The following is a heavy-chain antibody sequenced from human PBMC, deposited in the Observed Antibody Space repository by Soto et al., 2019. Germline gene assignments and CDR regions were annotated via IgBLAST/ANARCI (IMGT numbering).Heavy chain of an antibody. Sequence: GGSLRLSCAASGFTFSSYAMSWVRQAPGKGLEWVSAISGSGGSTYYADSVKGRFTISRDNSKNTLYLQMNSLRAEDTAVYYCAKDRGTIFGVVIMSYYYMDVWGKGTTVTVSS. CDR3: AKDRGTIFGVVIMSYYYMDV. V-gene: IGHV3-23*01. D-gene: IGHD3-3*01. CDR2: ISGSGGST. CDR1: GFTFSSYA. J-gene: IGHJ6*03.